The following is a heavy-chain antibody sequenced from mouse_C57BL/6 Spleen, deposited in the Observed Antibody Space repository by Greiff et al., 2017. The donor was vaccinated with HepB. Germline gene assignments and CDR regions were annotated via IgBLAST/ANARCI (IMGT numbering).Heavy chain of an antibody. CDR1: GYTFTEYS. J-gene: IGHJ4*01. D-gene: IGHD2-1*01. CDR2: FYPGSGSI. CDR3: EKHEEVCSYGNPHYAMGY. Sequence: VQLQQSGAELVKPGASVKLSCKASGYTFTEYSIHWVKQRSGQGLEWIGWFYPGSGSIKYNEKFKDKATLTADKASSTVYMELNRLTSEDSAVYFCEKHEEVCSYGNPHYAMGYWGQGTSVTVSS. V-gene: IGHV1-62-2*01.